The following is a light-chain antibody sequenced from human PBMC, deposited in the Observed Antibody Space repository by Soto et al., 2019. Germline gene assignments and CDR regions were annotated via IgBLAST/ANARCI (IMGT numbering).Light chain of an antibody. CDR3: CSYTSSSTPWV. CDR2: DVS. V-gene: IGLV2-14*03. CDR1: SSDVGGYNY. J-gene: IGLJ1*01. Sequence: QXALTQPASVSGSPLQSITISCTGTSSDVGGYNYVSWYQQHPGKAPKLMIYDVSDRPSGVSNRFSASKSGNTASLTISGLQAEDEADYYCCSYTSSSTPWVFGTGTKVTVL.